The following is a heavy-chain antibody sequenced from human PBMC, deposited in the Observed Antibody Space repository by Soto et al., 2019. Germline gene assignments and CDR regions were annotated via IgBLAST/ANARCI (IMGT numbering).Heavy chain of an antibody. CDR2: IIPLFST. V-gene: IGHV1-69*18. D-gene: IGHD6-19*01. J-gene: IGHJ4*02. CDR1: GDTFRNYA. Sequence: VQLVQSGAEVKQPGSSVKVSCKASGDTFRNYAFTWVRQAPGQGLEWMGTIIPLFSTRYAQKFQGRVTMTADESTSTVYMDLSSLKSDDTAVYYCARDPGIAVVGRGTSFEHWGQGTLVTVSS. CDR3: ARDPGIAVVGRGTSFEH.